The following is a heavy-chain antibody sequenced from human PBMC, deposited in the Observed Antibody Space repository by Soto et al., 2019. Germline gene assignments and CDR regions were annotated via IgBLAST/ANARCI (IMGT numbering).Heavy chain of an antibody. J-gene: IGHJ4*02. Sequence: QLQLQESGPGLVKPSETLSLTCSVSGGSINSNTYCWGWIRQPPGKGLEWIGTIYYSGGTYYNPSLKSLVTMSVDTSKNQFSLKLSSVTAADTAVYYCARHVGGSGYVRGGFDYWGQGILVTVSS. V-gene: IGHV4-39*01. CDR2: IYYSGGT. D-gene: IGHD3-10*02. CDR3: ARHVGGSGYVRGGFDY. CDR1: GGSINSNTYC.